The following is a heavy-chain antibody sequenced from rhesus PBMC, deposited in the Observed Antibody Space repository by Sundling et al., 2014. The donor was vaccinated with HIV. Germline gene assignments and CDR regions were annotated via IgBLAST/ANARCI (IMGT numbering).Heavy chain of an antibody. J-gene: IGHJ3*01. Sequence: VQLQESGPAVVNPSETLSLICAVSGDPITSNNWWNWIRQSPGKGLEWIGGFYGSGGSTEYNPSLKSRVTISIDTSKNHFSLKLSSVTAADTAVYHCARIYTYIHGAFDFWGQGLRVTVSS. CDR2: FYGSGGST. D-gene: IGHD5-36*02. V-gene: IGHV4-93*02. CDR3: ARIYTYIHGAFDF. CDR1: GDPITSNNW.